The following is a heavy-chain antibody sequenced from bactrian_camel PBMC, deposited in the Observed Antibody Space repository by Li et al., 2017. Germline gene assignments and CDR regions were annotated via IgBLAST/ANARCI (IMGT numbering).Heavy chain of an antibody. CDR3: AAGPRLYGGGWNFERWYKY. V-gene: IGHV3S63*01. CDR1: GFTFDDHD. J-gene: IGHJ4*01. Sequence: HVQLVESGGGSVQAGGSLRLSCAASGFTFDDHDMGWFRQAHGDGCELVSTISSERSTYYADSVKGRFTISRDNTKGTLYLQMNSLKPEDTAMYYCAAGPRLYGGGWNFERWYKYWGQGTQVTVS. D-gene: IGHD2*01. CDR2: ISSERST.